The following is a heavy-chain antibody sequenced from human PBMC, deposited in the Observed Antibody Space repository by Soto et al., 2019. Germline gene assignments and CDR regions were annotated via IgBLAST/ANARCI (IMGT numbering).Heavy chain of an antibody. J-gene: IGHJ4*02. V-gene: IGHV4-39*01. D-gene: IGHD5-12*01. CDR2: IYYSGST. CDR1: GGSISSSSYY. CDR3: ARHLVATMMMVYFDY. Sequence: SSETLSLTCTVSGGSISSSSYYWGWIRQPPGKGLEWIGSIYYSGSTYYNPSLKSRVTISVDTSKNQFSLKLSSVTAADTAVYYCARHLVATMMMVYFDYWGQGTLVTVSS.